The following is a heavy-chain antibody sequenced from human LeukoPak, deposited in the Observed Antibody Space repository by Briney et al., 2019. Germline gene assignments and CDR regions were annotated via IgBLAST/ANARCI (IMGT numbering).Heavy chain of an antibody. CDR3: ARDDVVVPAAIPIDY. CDR1: GYTFTSYG. Sequence: ASVKVSCKASGYTFTSYGISWVRQAPGQGLEWMGWISAYNGNTNYAQKLQGRVTMTTDTSTSTAYMELRSLRSDDTAVYYRARDDVVVPAAIPIDYWGQGTLVTVSS. D-gene: IGHD2-2*01. CDR2: ISAYNGNT. J-gene: IGHJ4*02. V-gene: IGHV1-18*01.